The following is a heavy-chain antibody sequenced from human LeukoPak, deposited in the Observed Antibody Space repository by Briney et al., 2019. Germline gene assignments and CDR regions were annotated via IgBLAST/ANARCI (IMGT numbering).Heavy chain of an antibody. D-gene: IGHD1-26*01. CDR3: ARDGSGGTYPGSYYFDY. Sequence: GGSLRLSCAASGFTFSSYAMHWVRQGPGKGLGWVAVISYDGSNKYYADSVKGRFTISRDNSKNTLYLQMNSLRAEDTAVYYCARDGSGGTYPGSYYFDYWGQGTLVTVSS. CDR1: GFTFSSYA. CDR2: ISYDGSNK. J-gene: IGHJ4*02. V-gene: IGHV3-30*04.